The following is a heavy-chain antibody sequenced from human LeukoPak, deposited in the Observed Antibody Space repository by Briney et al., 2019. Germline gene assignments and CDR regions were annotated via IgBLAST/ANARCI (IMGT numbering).Heavy chain of an antibody. D-gene: IGHD6-19*01. CDR2: MNPNSGNT. CDR3: ARGRGIAVAGQFDY. V-gene: IGHV1-8*01. Sequence: ASVKVSCKASGYTFTSYDINWVRQATGQGLEWMGWMNPNSGNTGYAQKFQGRVTMTRNTSISTAYMERSSLRSEDTAVYYCARGRGIAVAGQFDYWGQGTLVTVSS. CDR1: GYTFTSYD. J-gene: IGHJ4*02.